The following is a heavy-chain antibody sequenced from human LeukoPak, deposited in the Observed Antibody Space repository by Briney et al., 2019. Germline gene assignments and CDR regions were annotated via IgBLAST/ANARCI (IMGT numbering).Heavy chain of an antibody. J-gene: IGHJ3*02. Sequence: ASVKVSCKASGYTFTSYGISWVRQAPGQGLEWMGWISAYNGNTNYAQKLQGRVTMTTDTSTSTAYMELRSLRSDDTAVYFCARAHYGRDAFHIWGQGTMVTVSS. V-gene: IGHV1-18*01. CDR3: ARAHYGRDAFHI. CDR2: ISAYNGNT. CDR1: GYTFTSYG. D-gene: IGHD4-17*01.